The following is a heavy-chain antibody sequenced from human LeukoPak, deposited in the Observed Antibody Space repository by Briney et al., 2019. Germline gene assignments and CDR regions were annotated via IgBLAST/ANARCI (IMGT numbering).Heavy chain of an antibody. D-gene: IGHD3-9*01. CDR2: ISYDGSNK. CDR1: GFTFSSYA. CDR3: AKVPLVLRYFDWSPDY. Sequence: GRSLRLSCAASGFTFSSYAMHWVRQAPGKGLEWVAVISYDGSNKYYADSVKGRFTISRDNSKNTLYLQMNSLRAEDTAVYYCAKVPLVLRYFDWSPDYWGQGTLVTVSS. J-gene: IGHJ4*02. V-gene: IGHV3-30-3*01.